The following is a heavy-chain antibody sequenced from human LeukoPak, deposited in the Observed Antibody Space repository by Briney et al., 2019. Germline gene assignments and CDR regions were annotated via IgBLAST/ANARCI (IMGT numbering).Heavy chain of an antibody. Sequence: SETLSLTCTVSGGSISSSSYYWGWTRQPPGKGLEWIGSIYYSGSTYYNPSLKSRVTISVDTSKDQFSLKLSSVTAADTAVYYCARHGAHYYGSGSYPAFDIWGQGTMVTVSS. V-gene: IGHV4-39*01. CDR1: GGSISSSSYY. CDR3: ARHGAHYYGSGSYPAFDI. J-gene: IGHJ3*02. CDR2: IYYSGST. D-gene: IGHD3-10*01.